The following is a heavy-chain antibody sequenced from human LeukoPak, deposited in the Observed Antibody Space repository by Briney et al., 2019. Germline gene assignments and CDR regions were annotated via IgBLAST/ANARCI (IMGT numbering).Heavy chain of an antibody. Sequence: GGSLRLSCAASGFTFSSYSMNWVRQAPGKGLEWVSYISSSSSTIYYADSVKGRFTISRDNAKNSLYLQMNSLRAEDTAVYYCARDRNTAMVFFDYWGQGTLVTVSS. J-gene: IGHJ4*02. V-gene: IGHV3-48*04. D-gene: IGHD5-18*01. CDR1: GFTFSSYS. CDR2: ISSSSSTI. CDR3: ARDRNTAMVFFDY.